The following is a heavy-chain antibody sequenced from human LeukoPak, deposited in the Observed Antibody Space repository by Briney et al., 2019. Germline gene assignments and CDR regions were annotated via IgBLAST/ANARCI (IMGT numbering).Heavy chain of an antibody. J-gene: IGHJ6*03. D-gene: IGHD7-27*01. CDR2: IIHSGST. CDR3: ARGQTELGTAYYYYMDV. Sequence: SETLSLTCAVNGGFFSGYSWSWIRQSPGKGLEWIADIIHSGSTNYNPSLKSRVTISLDTSRNQFSLKLTSVTAADTAVYYCARGQTELGTAYYYYMDVWGKGTTVTVSS. CDR1: GGFFSGYS. V-gene: IGHV4-34*01.